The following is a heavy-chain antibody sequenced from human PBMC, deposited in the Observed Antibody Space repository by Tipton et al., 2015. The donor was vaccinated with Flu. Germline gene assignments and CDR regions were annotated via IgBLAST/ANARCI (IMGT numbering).Heavy chain of an antibody. CDR2: MYYSGST. Sequence: TLSLTCTVSGGSISSYYWTWIRQPPGKGLEWIGYMYYSGSTDYNPSLESRVTISLDTSKNQFSLKLTSVTAADTAVYYCARDLLTAGLGAFDIWGQGTMVTVSS. V-gene: IGHV4-59*01. D-gene: IGHD7-27*01. J-gene: IGHJ3*02. CDR3: ARDLLTAGLGAFDI. CDR1: GGSISSYY.